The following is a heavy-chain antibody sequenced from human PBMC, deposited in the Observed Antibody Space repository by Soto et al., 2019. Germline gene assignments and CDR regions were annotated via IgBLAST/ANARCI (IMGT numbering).Heavy chain of an antibody. CDR3: ITVEGSAGTNVWGYYYYYIVS. V-gene: IGHV3-15*01. D-gene: IGHD6-13*01. CDR1: GFTFSNAW. Sequence: EVQVVESGGGLVKPGGSLRLSCEGSGFTFSNAWMSWVRQAPGKGLEWVGRIKSKIDDETTEYAAPVKGRFTISRDDSRNTRYLQMNSPKTDDTAMYYCITVEGSAGTNVWGYYYYYIVSRGKGTTVTLSS. J-gene: IGHJ6*03. CDR2: IKSKIDDETT.